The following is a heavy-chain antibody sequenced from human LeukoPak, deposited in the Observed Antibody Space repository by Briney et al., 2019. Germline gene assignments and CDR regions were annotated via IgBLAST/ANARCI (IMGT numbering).Heavy chain of an antibody. CDR2: ISYYGSNK. V-gene: IGHV3-30*18. CDR1: AFTFSIYG. Sequence: GRSLRLSCAASAFTFSIYGMHWVRHAPGKGLEWVAAISYYGSNKYYADSVKGRLTPSTDNSKNTLYLEMNSLRAEDTAVYYCAKVITGTTLVVDYWGQGTLVTVSS. J-gene: IGHJ4*02. CDR3: AKVITGTTLVVDY. D-gene: IGHD1-7*01.